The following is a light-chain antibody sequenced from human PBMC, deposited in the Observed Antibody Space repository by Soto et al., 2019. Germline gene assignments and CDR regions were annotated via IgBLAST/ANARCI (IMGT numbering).Light chain of an antibody. J-gene: IGLJ1*01. CDR2: DVG. CDR1: SSDVGGYSY. V-gene: IGLV2-14*01. CDR3: ASYTTSRTYV. Sequence: QSVLTQPASVSGSPGQSIAISCTGTSSDVGGYSYVSWYQQQPGKAPKLVISDVGNRPSGVSDRFSGSKSGNTASLTISALQSEDEADYYCASYTTSRTYVFATGPTVTVL.